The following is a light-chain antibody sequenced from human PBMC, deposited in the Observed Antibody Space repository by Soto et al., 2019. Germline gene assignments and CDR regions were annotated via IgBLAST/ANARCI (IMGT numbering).Light chain of an antibody. CDR3: GTWDSGLSVGV. Sequence: QSFLTQPPSVSAAPGQQVTISCSGSGSNIGSNYVSWYQQLPGTAPKLLIYDNNQRPSGIPDRFSGSKSGTSATLGITGLQTGDEADYYCGTWDSGLSVGVFGTGTKVTVL. CDR1: GSNIGSNY. CDR2: DNN. J-gene: IGLJ1*01. V-gene: IGLV1-51*01.